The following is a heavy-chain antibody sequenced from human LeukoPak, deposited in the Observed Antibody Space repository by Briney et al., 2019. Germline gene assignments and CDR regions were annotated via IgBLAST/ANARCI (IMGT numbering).Heavy chain of an antibody. CDR2: VGPEDGET. D-gene: IGHD4-17*01. V-gene: IGHV1-69-2*01. Sequence: ASVKVSCKVSGYTFTDYYMHWVQQAPGKGLEWMGLVGPEDGETIYAEKFQGRVTITADTSTDTAYMELSSLRSEDTAVYYCATLSRVYGDYPFDYWGQGTLVTVSS. J-gene: IGHJ4*02. CDR3: ATLSRVYGDYPFDY. CDR1: GYTFTDYY.